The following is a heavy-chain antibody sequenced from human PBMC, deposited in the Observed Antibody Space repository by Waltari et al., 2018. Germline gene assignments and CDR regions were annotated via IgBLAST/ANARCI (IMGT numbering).Heavy chain of an antibody. V-gene: IGHV4-39*07. D-gene: IGHD6-6*01. Sequence: QVQLQESGPGLVKSSETLSLTCTVSGCSIGRNTFYWAWIRQPPGKRMGWMASINYSASSFSMPPLTRLVTISVATSMNQLFLRLTSVTAADTAVYFCVREWSSSSSWFDPWGQGTLVTFAS. J-gene: IGHJ5*02. CDR3: VREWSSSSSWFDP. CDR2: INYSASS. CDR1: GCSIGRNTFY.